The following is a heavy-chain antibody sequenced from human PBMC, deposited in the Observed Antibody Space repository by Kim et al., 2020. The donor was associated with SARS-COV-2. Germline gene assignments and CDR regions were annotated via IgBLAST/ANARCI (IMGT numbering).Heavy chain of an antibody. V-gene: IGHV3-11*06. Sequence: YADSVKGRFTISRDNAKNSLSLHMTSLRAEDTAVYYCAISGYSYGYFDYWGQGTLVTVSS. CDR3: AISGYSYGYFDY. J-gene: IGHJ4*02. D-gene: IGHD5-18*01.